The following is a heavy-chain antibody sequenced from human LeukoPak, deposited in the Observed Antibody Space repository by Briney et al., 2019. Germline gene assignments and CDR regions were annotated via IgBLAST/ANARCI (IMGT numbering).Heavy chain of an antibody. D-gene: IGHD3-10*01. CDR1: GYTFTGYY. CDR2: INPNSGGT. CDR3: ARGKGSGSYNLEDYMDV. V-gene: IGHV1-2*02. J-gene: IGHJ6*03. Sequence: ASVKVSCKASGYTFTGYYMHWVRQAPGQGLEWMGWINPNSGGTNYAQKFHGRVTMTRDTSISTAYMELSRLRSDGTAVYYCARGKGSGSYNLEDYMDVWGKGTTVTISS.